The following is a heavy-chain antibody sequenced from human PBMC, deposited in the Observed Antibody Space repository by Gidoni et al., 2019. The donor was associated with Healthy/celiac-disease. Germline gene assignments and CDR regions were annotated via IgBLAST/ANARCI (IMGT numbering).Heavy chain of an antibody. CDR1: GSTFSSYG. CDR2: RWYDGSNK. V-gene: IGHV3-33*01. D-gene: IGHD2-2*01. J-gene: IGHJ6*02. CDR3: ARVRGIVVVPAASDGMDV. Sequence: QVQLVESGGGVVQPGRSLRLSCAASGSTFSSYGMHWVRQAPGKGLGWVAVRWYDGSNKYYADSVKGRFTISRDNSKNTLYLQMNSLRAEYTAVYYCARVRGIVVVPAASDGMDVWGQGTTVTVSS.